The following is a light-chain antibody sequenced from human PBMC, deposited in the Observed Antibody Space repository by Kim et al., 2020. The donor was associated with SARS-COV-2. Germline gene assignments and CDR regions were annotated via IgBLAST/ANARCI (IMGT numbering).Light chain of an antibody. V-gene: IGKV1-5*03. CDR1: QSIDNW. J-gene: IGKJ2*01. Sequence: DIQMTQSPSTLSASVGDSVTITCRASQSIDNWLAWYQQKPGTAPKILIYKASSLEGGAPSRFSGGGFGTEFTLTITSLQPDDFATYYCQQYNTYPYTFGHGTKLEIK. CDR2: KAS. CDR3: QQYNTYPYT.